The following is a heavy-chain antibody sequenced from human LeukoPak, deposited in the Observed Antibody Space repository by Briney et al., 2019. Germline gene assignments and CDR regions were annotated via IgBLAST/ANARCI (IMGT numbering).Heavy chain of an antibody. CDR3: TRVGYIDEGIDY. J-gene: IGHJ4*02. CDR2: IKQDGSKK. Sequence: PGGSLRLSCVASGFPFSSYSMTWVRQAPGKGLEWVANIKQDGSKKSYVDSVKGRFTISRDNAENSLYLQMNSLRAEDTAIYYCTRVGYIDEGIDYWGQGTLVTVSS. CDR1: GFPFSSYS. D-gene: IGHD5-24*01. V-gene: IGHV3-7*04.